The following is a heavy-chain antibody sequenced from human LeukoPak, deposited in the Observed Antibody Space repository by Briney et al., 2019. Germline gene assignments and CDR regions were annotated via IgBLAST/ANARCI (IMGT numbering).Heavy chain of an antibody. Sequence: GGSLRLSCAASGFTFSSYAMHWVRQAPGKGLEWVAVISYDGSNKYYADSVKGRFTISRDNSKNTLYLQMNSLRAEDTAVYYCAAQSSWYNKVYYFQHWGQGTLVTVSS. J-gene: IGHJ1*01. D-gene: IGHD6-13*01. CDR1: GFTFSSYA. CDR3: AAQSSWYNKVYYFQH. V-gene: IGHV3-30-3*01. CDR2: ISYDGSNK.